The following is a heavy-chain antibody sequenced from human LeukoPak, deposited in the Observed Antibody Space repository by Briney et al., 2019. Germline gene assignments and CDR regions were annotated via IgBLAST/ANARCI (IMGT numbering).Heavy chain of an antibody. J-gene: IGHJ5*02. CDR1: GGSISGSSYY. V-gene: IGHV4-39*07. D-gene: IGHD6-13*01. CDR3: ASPAGRNWFDP. CDR2: IYYSGNT. Sequence: PSETLSLTCTVSGGSISGSSYYWGWIRQPPGKGLEWIGSIYYSGNTYYNPSLKSRVTISVDTSKNQFSLKLSSVTAADTAVYHCASPAGRNWFDPWGQGTLVTVSS.